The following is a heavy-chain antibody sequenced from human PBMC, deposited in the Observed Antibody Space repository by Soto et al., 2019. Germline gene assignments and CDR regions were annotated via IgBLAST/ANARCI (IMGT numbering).Heavy chain of an antibody. CDR3: ARGRGLAARPQHLDH. CDR2: ISYDGKEK. V-gene: IGHV3-30*04. Sequence: QVQLVESGGGVVQPGGSLRLSCATSGFLFSGSARPWVRQTPGKGLEWVAVISYDGKEKYYADSAEGRFTISRESSGVTLYLQMSSLRVEDTAVYYCARGRGLAARPQHLDHWGQGTLVTVSS. CDR1: GFLFSGSA. D-gene: IGHD6-6*01. J-gene: IGHJ4*02.